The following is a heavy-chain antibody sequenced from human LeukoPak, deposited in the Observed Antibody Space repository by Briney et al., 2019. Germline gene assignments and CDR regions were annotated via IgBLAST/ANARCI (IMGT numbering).Heavy chain of an antibody. V-gene: IGHV5-51*01. CDR2: IFPGDSDT. D-gene: IGHD4-17*01. CDR3: ARLAPDYADYWFDP. J-gene: IGHJ5*02. CDR1: GYSFTNYW. Sequence: GESLKISCKASGYSFTNYWIAWVRQMPGKGLEWMGVIFPGDSDTRYSPSFQGHVTISADTSINTAYLQWTSLKPSDTAIYYCARLAPDYADYWFDPWGQGTLVTVSS.